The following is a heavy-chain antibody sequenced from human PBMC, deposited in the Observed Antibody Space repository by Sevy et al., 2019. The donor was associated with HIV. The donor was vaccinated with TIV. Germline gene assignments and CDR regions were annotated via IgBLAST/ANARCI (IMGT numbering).Heavy chain of an antibody. J-gene: IGHJ6*02. CDR3: ARDQDYQRLSYGMDV. Sequence: GGSLRLSCAASGFTFSSNYMSWVRQAPGKGLEWVSVIYSGGSTYYADSVKGGFTISRDNSQNTLYLQMNSLRAEDTAAYYSARDQDYQRLSYGMDVWGQGTTVTASS. V-gene: IGHV3-53*01. D-gene: IGHD2-2*01. CDR1: GFTFSSNY. CDR2: IYSGGST.